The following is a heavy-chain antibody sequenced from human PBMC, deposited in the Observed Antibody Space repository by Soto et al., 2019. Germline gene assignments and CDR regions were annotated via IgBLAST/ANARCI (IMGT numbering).Heavy chain of an antibody. J-gene: IGHJ6*02. CDR3: ARPSSGILENSYYYAVDV. CDR2: VIPIYGTT. Sequence: QVQLVQSGAEVKKPGSSVNVSCKASGGTFSSHAISWVRQAPGQGLEWMGGVIPIYGTTNYALKFQGRIPITADASTSTAYMELNSLASDDTAVYYCARPSSGILENSYYYAVDVWGQGTTVIVSS. V-gene: IGHV1-69*12. CDR1: GGTFSSHA. D-gene: IGHD5-12*01.